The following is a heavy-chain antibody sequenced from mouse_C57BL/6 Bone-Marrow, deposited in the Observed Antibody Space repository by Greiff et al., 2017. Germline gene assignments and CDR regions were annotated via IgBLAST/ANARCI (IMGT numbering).Heavy chain of an antibody. V-gene: IGHV1-18*01. D-gene: IGHD4-1*01. CDR2: INPNNGGT. CDR3: ARRGELGRRENYFDY. Sequence: VQLQQSGPELVKPGASVKIPCKASGYTFTDYNMDWVKQSHGKSLEWIGDINPNNGGTIYNQKFKGKATLTVDKSSSTAYMELRSLTSEDTAVYYCARRGELGRRENYFDYWGQGTTLTVSS. CDR1: GYTFTDYN. J-gene: IGHJ2*01.